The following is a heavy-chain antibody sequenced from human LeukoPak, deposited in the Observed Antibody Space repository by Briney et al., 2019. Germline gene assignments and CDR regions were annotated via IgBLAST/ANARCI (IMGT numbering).Heavy chain of an antibody. CDR1: GFTFDDYA. Sequence: GGSLRLSCAASGFTFDDYAMHWVRQAPGKGLEWVSGISWNSGSIGYADSVKGRFTISRDNAKNSLYLQMNSLRAEDTALYYCAKDASGFCDTSSCYTNDYWGQGTLVTVSS. V-gene: IGHV3-9*01. D-gene: IGHD2-2*02. CDR2: ISWNSGSI. CDR3: AKDASGFCDTSSCYTNDY. J-gene: IGHJ4*02.